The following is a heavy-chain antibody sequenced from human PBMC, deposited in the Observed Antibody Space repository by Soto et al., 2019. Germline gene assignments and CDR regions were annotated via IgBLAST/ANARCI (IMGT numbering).Heavy chain of an antibody. J-gene: IGHJ4*02. CDR2: ISYDGSNK. Sequence: PGGSLRLSCAASGFTFSSYGMHWVRQAPGKGLEWVAVISYDGSNKYYADSVKGRFTISRDNSKNTLYLQMNSLRAEDTAVYYCAKRRSRAAAGLIDYWGQGTLVTV. D-gene: IGHD6-13*01. CDR1: GFTFSSYG. CDR3: AKRRSRAAAGLIDY. V-gene: IGHV3-30*18.